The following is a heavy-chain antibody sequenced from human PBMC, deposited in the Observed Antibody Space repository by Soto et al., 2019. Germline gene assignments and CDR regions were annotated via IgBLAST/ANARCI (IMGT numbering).Heavy chain of an antibody. V-gene: IGHV4-59*01. CDR1: SGSISSYY. D-gene: IGHD6-13*01. Sequence: PSETLSLTCTVSSGSISSYYWSWIRQPPGKGLEWIGYIYYSGSTNYNPSLKSRVTISVDTSKNQFSLKLSSVTAADTAVYYCARDAMAAAGPWGFDYWGQGTLVTVSS. J-gene: IGHJ4*02. CDR2: IYYSGST. CDR3: ARDAMAAAGPWGFDY.